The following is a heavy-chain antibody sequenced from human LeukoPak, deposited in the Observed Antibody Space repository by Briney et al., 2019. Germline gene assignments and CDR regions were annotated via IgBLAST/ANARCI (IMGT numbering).Heavy chain of an antibody. CDR2: IYHSGST. Sequence: PSETLSLTCTVSGYSISSGYYWGWIRQPPGKGLEWIGSIYHSGSTYYNPSLKSRVTISVDTSKNQFSLKLSSVTAADTAVFYCARVPHSSSSERFDPRGQGTLVNVSP. D-gene: IGHD6-6*01. CDR1: GYSISSGYY. J-gene: IGHJ5*02. V-gene: IGHV4-38-2*02. CDR3: ARVPHSSSSERFDP.